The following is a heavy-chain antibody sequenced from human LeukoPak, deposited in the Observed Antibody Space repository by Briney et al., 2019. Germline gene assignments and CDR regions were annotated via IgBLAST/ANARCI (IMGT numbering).Heavy chain of an antibody. CDR2: VHSSGST. Sequence: SETLSLTFTVSGASIGSFYWSWIRQPAGKGLEWVGRVHSSGSTNYTPSIKSRVTMSVDTSKNRFSLKLNSVTAADTAMYYCAREAVDYGSGSHDYGGQGTLVTVSS. V-gene: IGHV4-4*07. D-gene: IGHD3-10*01. CDR1: GASIGSFY. J-gene: IGHJ4*02. CDR3: AREAVDYGSGSHDY.